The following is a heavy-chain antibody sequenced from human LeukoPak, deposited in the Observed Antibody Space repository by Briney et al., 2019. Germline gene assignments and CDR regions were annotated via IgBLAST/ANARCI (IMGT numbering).Heavy chain of an antibody. Sequence: GASVKVSCKVSGYTLTELSMHWVRQAPGKGLEWMGGFDPEDGETIYAQKFQGRVTMTEDTSTDTAHMELSSLRSEDTAVYYCATDMYYYDSSGYRVNWFDPWGQGTLVTVSS. J-gene: IGHJ5*02. D-gene: IGHD3-22*01. CDR3: ATDMYYYDSSGYRVNWFDP. V-gene: IGHV1-24*01. CDR2: FDPEDGET. CDR1: GYTLTELS.